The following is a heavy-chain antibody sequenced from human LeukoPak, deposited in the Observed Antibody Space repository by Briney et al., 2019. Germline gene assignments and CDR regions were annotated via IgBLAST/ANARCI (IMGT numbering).Heavy chain of an antibody. V-gene: IGHV3-48*01. Sequence: GGSLRLSCAASGFTFSSYRMNWVRQAPGKGLEWVSHISSSSSTIYYSDSVKGRFTISRETAQKALYLQMNSLRAEDTAVYYCARYYYDSSGYHYAFDYWGQGTLVTVSS. CDR2: ISSSSSTI. J-gene: IGHJ4*02. CDR3: ARYYYDSSGYHYAFDY. D-gene: IGHD3-22*01. CDR1: GFTFSSYR.